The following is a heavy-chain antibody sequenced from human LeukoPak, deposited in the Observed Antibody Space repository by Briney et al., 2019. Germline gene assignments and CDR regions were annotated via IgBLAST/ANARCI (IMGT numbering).Heavy chain of an antibody. D-gene: IGHD1-1*01. Sequence: GGSLRLSCAASGFTFSSIAMTWVRQAPGKGLEWVSTIRSNGGTTNNAESVKGRFTISRDNSKNTVYLELNSLRVEDTAIYYCAKGQELDDGVFDAWGQGTLVTVSS. V-gene: IGHV3-23*01. CDR2: IRSNGGTT. J-gene: IGHJ4*02. CDR3: AKGQELDDGVFDA. CDR1: GFTFSSIA.